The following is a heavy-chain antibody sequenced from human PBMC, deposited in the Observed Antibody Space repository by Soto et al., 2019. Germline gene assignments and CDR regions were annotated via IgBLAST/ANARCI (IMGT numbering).Heavy chain of an antibody. J-gene: IGHJ4*02. CDR1: GGSISSSSYY. V-gene: IGHV4-39*07. Sequence: SETLSLTCTVSGGSISSSSYYWGWIRQPPGKGLEWIGSIYYSGSTNYNPSLKSRVTISVDTSKNQFSLKLSSVTAADTAVYYCARTRLYCSGGSCYFGSRPYYFDYWGQGTLVTVSS. CDR3: ARTRLYCSGGSCYFGSRPYYFDY. D-gene: IGHD2-15*01. CDR2: IYYSGST.